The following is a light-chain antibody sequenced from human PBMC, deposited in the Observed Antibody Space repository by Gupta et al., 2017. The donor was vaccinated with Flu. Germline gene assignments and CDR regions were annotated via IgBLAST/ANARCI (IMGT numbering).Light chain of an antibody. CDR2: RNN. V-gene: IGLV1-47*01. Sequence: QSVLTQPPSASGPPGQRVTIPCSGSSSNIGSNYVYWYQQLPGTAPKLLIYRNNQRPSGVPDRFSGSKSGTSASLAISGLRSEDEADYYCAAWDDSLSGFVVFGGGTKLTVL. CDR3: AAWDDSLSGFVV. CDR1: SSNIGSNY. J-gene: IGLJ2*01.